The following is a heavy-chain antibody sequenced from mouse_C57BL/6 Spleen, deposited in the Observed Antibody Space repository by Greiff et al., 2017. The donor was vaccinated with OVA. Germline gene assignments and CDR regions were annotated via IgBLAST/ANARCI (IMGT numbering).Heavy chain of an antibody. CDR1: GYTFTNYW. CDR3: AREGGTTVVGAMDY. CDR2: IYPGGGYT. J-gene: IGHJ4*01. V-gene: IGHV1-63*01. Sequence: VKLQQSGAELVRPGTSVKMSCKASGYTFTNYWIGWAKQRPGHGLEWIGDIYPGGGYTNYNEKFKGKATLTADKSSSTAYMQFSSLTSEDSAIYYCAREGGTTVVGAMDYWGQGTSVTVSS. D-gene: IGHD1-1*01.